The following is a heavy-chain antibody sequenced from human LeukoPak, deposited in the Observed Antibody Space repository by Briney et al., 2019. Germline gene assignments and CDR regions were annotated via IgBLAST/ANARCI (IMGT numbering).Heavy chain of an antibody. J-gene: IGHJ5*01. CDR2: SAGADST. D-gene: IGHD4-17*01. CDR3: ARGAYGVYDS. V-gene: IGHV3-23*01. CDR1: AFTFSSYH. Sequence: GGSLRLSCAASAFTFSSYHKSWVRQAPGKGLEWVSASAGADSTYYADSVQGRFTISRDNSKNTLYLQMSGLRAEDTAVYFCARGAYGVYDSGGQGTLVTVSS.